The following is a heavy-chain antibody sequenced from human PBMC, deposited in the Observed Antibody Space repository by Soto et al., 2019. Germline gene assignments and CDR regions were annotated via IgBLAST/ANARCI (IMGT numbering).Heavy chain of an antibody. D-gene: IGHD3-3*01. Sequence: GGSLRLSCAASGFTFSDYYMSWIRQAPGKGLEWVSYISSSSSYTNYADSVKGRFTISRDNAKNSLYLQMNSLRAEDTAVYYCARYYDFWSGPFDYWGQGTLVTVSS. J-gene: IGHJ4*02. CDR1: GFTFSDYY. CDR3: ARYYDFWSGPFDY. CDR2: ISSSSSYT. V-gene: IGHV3-11*06.